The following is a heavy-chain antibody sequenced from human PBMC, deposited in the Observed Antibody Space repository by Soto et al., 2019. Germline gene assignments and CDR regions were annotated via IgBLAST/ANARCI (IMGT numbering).Heavy chain of an antibody. J-gene: IGHJ4*02. D-gene: IGHD6-19*01. CDR3: ARRGYSSGWYSIAFDY. Sequence: SDTLSLTCTVSGGSISSGGYYWSWIRQHPGKGLEWIGYIYYSGSTYYNPSLKSRVTISVDTSKNQFSLKLSSVTAADTAVYYCARRGYSSGWYSIAFDYWGQGTLVTVSS. V-gene: IGHV4-31*03. CDR1: GGSISSGGYY. CDR2: IYYSGST.